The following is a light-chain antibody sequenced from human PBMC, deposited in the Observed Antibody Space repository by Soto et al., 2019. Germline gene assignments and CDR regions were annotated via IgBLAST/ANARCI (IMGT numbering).Light chain of an antibody. CDR1: QSISSY. CDR3: QQSISAPLT. Sequence: DIQMTQSPSSLSASVGDRVTITCRASQSISSYLNWYQQKPGKAPKLLIYAASSLQSGVPSRFSGSGSGTDFTLTIAGLQPEDSASYFCQQSISAPLTFGAGTKVDIK. V-gene: IGKV1-39*01. J-gene: IGKJ4*01. CDR2: AAS.